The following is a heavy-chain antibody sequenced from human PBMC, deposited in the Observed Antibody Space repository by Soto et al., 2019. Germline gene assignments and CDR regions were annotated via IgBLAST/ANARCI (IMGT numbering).Heavy chain of an antibody. CDR2: INNNSGIV. J-gene: IGHJ4*02. D-gene: IGHD1-20*01. CDR1: GVTLIKYP. Sequence: GGSLRLSCAASGVTLIKYPMNWVRNVPGKGLEWVSYINNNSGIVYYADSVKGRFTISRDNAKNSLYLQMDSLRVEDTAVYYCARDQGNNWDLDYWGQGTQVTVSS. V-gene: IGHV3-48*01. CDR3: ARDQGNNWDLDY.